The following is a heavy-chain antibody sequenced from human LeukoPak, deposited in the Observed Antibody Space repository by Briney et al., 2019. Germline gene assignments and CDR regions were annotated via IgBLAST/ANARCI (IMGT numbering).Heavy chain of an antibody. J-gene: IGHJ4*02. CDR2: ISGSGGRT. CDR3: AKALRMVMLTLGGVIEKPYFDY. V-gene: IGHV3-23*01. D-gene: IGHD3-16*02. Sequence: GGSLRLSCAASGFTFSSYAMSWVRQAPGKGLEWVSVISGSGGRTYYADSVKGQFTISSDNSKNTLYLQMNSLRAEDTAVYYCAKALRMVMLTLGGVIEKPYFDYWGQGTLVTVSS. CDR1: GFTFSSYA.